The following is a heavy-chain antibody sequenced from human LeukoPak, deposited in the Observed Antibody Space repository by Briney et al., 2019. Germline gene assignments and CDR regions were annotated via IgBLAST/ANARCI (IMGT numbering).Heavy chain of an antibody. Sequence: ASVEVSCKASGYTFTGYCMHWVRQAPGQGLEWMGWINPNSGGTNYAQKFQGRVTMTRDTSISTAYMELSRLGSDDTAVYYCARVLWISGRGSQNWFDPWGQGTLVTVSS. J-gene: IGHJ5*02. D-gene: IGHD1-26*01. CDR1: GYTFTGYC. CDR2: INPNSGGT. CDR3: ARVLWISGRGSQNWFDP. V-gene: IGHV1-2*02.